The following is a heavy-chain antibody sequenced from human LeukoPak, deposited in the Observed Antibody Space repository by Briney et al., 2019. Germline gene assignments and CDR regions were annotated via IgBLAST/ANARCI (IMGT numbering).Heavy chain of an antibody. CDR2: IDKKDKGYAT. CDR3: TGDSGTYNWFDS. V-gene: IGHV3-73*01. J-gene: IGHJ5*01. Sequence: PGGSLKLSCAASGFTFSGSAIHWVRQSSGKGLEWVGQIDKKDKGYATATRYAASVKGRSTISKDDSVNTAYLQLKKMKTDDTALYYCTGDSGTYNWFDSWGQGTLVTVSS. D-gene: IGHD1-26*01. CDR1: GFTFSGSA.